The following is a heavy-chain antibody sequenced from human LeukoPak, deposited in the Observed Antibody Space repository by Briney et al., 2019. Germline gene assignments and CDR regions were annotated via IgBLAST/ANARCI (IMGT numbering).Heavy chain of an antibody. CDR1: GGTFSSYA. V-gene: IGHV1-69*05. D-gene: IGHD2-2*03. J-gene: IGHJ3*02. CDR2: IIPIFGTA. CDR3: ARDLGYCSSTSCTTAPDAFDI. Sequence: SVKVSCKASGGTFSSYAISWVRQAPGQGLEWMGGIIPIFGTANYAQKFQGRVTITTDGSTSTAYMELSSLRSEDTAVYYCARDLGYCSSTSCTTAPDAFDIWGQGTMVTVSS.